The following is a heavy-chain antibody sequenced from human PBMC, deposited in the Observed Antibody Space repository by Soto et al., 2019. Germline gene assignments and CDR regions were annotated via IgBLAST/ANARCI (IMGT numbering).Heavy chain of an antibody. CDR3: ARQGIAAAGTVHYYYGMDV. D-gene: IGHD6-13*01. Sequence: GESLKISCKGSGYSFTSYWIGLVRQMPGKGLEWMGIIYPGDSDTRYSPSFQGQVTISADKSISTAYLQWSSLKASDTAMYYCARQGIAAAGTVHYYYGMDVWGQGTTVTVSS. CDR2: IYPGDSDT. J-gene: IGHJ6*02. V-gene: IGHV5-51*01. CDR1: GYSFTSYW.